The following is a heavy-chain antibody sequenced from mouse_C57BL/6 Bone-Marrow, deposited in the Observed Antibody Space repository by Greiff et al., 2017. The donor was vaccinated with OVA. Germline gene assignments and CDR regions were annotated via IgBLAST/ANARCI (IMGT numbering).Heavy chain of an antibody. J-gene: IGHJ4*01. Sequence: QVQLQQPGAELVKPGASVKLSCKASGYTFTSYWMHWVKQRPGQGLEWIGMIHPNSGSTNYNEKFKSKATLTVDKSSSTDYMQLSSLTSEDSAVYYCAREGDSIYAMDYWGQGTSVTVSS. CDR2: IHPNSGST. CDR1: GYTFTSYW. CDR3: AREGDSIYAMDY. V-gene: IGHV1-64*01.